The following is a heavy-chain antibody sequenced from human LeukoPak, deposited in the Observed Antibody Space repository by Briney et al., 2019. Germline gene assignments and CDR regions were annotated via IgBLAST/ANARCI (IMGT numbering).Heavy chain of an antibody. CDR1: GYTFTSYY. CDR2: INPAGGST. D-gene: IGHD1-1*01. J-gene: IGHJ4*02. CDR3: AILTNYYFDY. Sequence: ASVKVSCKASGYTFTSYYMHWVRQAPGQGLEWMGIINPAGGSTNYAQKFQGRVTMTRDTSTSTVYMEPSSLRSEDTAVYYCAILTNYYFDYWGQGTLVTVSS. V-gene: IGHV1-46*01.